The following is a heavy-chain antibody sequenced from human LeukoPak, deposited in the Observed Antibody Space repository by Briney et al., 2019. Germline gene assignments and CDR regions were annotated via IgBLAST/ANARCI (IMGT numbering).Heavy chain of an antibody. Sequence: SETLSLTCTVSGGSISSSSYYWGCIRQPPGKGLECIGSIYYSGSTYYNPSLKSRVTISVDTSKNQFSLKLSSVTAADTAVYYCVRHVDSSPRPTDNWFDPWGQGTLVTVSS. CDR1: GGSISSSSYY. CDR3: VRHVDSSPRPTDNWFDP. D-gene: IGHD3-22*01. J-gene: IGHJ5*02. CDR2: IYYSGST. V-gene: IGHV4-39*01.